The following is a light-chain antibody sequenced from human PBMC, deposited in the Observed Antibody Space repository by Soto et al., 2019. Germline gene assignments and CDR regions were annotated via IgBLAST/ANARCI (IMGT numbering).Light chain of an antibody. CDR3: LHDHNYPRT. CDR1: QDIRKE. J-gene: IGKJ1*01. Sequence: AIQMTQSPSSLSASVGDRVTITCRASQDIRKELGWYQQKPGRAPKALIYGATSLQSGVPSRFSGSGSGTDFTLTISSLQPEDFATYYCLHDHNYPRTFGQGTKVQIK. CDR2: GAT. V-gene: IGKV1-6*01.